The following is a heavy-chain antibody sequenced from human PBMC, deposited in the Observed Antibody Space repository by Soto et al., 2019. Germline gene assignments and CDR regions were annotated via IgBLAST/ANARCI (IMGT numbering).Heavy chain of an antibody. CDR3: ARHRGTTPLYDFWSGYYTGGWFDP. CDR2: IYYSGST. CDR1: GGSISSSSYY. Sequence: KTSETLSLTCTVSGGSISSSSYYWGWIRQPPGKGLEWIGSIYYSGSTYYNPSLKSRVTISVDTSKNQFSLKLSSVTAADTAVYYCARHRGTTPLYDFWSGYYTGGWFDPWGQGTLDTVST. V-gene: IGHV4-39*01. D-gene: IGHD3-3*01. J-gene: IGHJ5*02.